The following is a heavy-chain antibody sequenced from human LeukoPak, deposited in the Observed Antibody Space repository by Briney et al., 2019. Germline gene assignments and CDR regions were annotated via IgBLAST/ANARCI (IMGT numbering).Heavy chain of an antibody. CDR1: GDSISSYY. J-gene: IGHJ5*02. Sequence: SETLSLTCTVSGDSISSYYWSWIRQPPGKALEWIGEINHSGSTNYNPSLKSRVTISVDTSKNQFSLKLSSVTAADTAVYYCARGGVFWSGTNWFDPWGQGTLVTVSS. CDR2: INHSGST. CDR3: ARGGVFWSGTNWFDP. V-gene: IGHV4-34*01. D-gene: IGHD3-3*01.